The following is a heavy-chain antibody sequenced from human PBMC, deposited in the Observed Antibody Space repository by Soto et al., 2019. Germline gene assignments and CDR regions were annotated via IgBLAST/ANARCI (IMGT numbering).Heavy chain of an antibody. CDR1: GYSFISYW. V-gene: IGHV5-51*01. J-gene: IGHJ6*02. CDR3: ARLTGYSSPPYYYYYGMDV. D-gene: IGHD6-13*01. CDR2: IYPGDSDT. Sequence: PGESLKISCKGSGYSFISYWIGWVRQMPGKGLEWMGIIYPGDSDTRYSPSFQGQVTISADKSISTAYLQWSSLKASDTAMYYCARLTGYSSPPYYYYYGMDVWGQGTTVTVSS.